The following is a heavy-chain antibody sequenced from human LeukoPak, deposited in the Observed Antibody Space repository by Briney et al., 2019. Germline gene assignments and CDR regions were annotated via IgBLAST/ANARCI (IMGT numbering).Heavy chain of an antibody. CDR3: ARDKYSGYGGGGGFDY. Sequence: GGSLRLSCAASGFTFSSYGMHWVRQAPGKGLEWVAVIWYDGSNEYYADSVKGRFTISRDNSKNTLYLQMNSLRAEDTAVYYCARDKYSGYGGGGGFDYWGQGTLVTVSS. CDR2: IWYDGSNE. V-gene: IGHV3-33*01. D-gene: IGHD5-12*01. CDR1: GFTFSSYG. J-gene: IGHJ4*02.